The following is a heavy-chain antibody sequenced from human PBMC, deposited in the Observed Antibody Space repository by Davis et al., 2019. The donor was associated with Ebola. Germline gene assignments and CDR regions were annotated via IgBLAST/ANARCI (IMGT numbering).Heavy chain of an antibody. D-gene: IGHD1/OR15-1a*01. CDR2: INHSGIT. Sequence: SETLSLTCAVYGGSFSGYYWSWIRQPPGKGLEWIGAINHSGITNYNPSLKSRVTISVDTSKNQFSLKLSSVTAADTAVYYCARANIYYYGMDVWCQGTTVTVSS. CDR1: GGSFSGYY. J-gene: IGHJ6*02. V-gene: IGHV4-34*01. CDR3: ARANIYYYGMDV.